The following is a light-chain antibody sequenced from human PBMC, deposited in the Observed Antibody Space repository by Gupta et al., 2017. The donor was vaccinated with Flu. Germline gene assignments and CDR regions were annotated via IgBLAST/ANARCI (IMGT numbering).Light chain of an antibody. CDR2: KAS. CDR1: QSINNW. V-gene: IGKV1-5*03. J-gene: IGKJ1*01. CDR3: QQDYSEST. Sequence: DIQMTQSPSTLPASLGDRVTISCRASQSINNWLAWYQQRAGKAPKLLIYKASRLQSGVPSRFSGSGSGTEFTLTSSSLQSDDFANYYWQQDYSESTFGQGTKVEVK.